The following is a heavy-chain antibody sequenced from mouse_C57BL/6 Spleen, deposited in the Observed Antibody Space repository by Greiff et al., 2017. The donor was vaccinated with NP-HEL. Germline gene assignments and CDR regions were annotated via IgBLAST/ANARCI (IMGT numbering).Heavy chain of an antibody. D-gene: IGHD1-1*01. CDR3: ARRGITTVPFDY. J-gene: IGHJ2*01. CDR2: IYPGDGDT. V-gene: IGHV1-82*01. CDR1: GYAFSSSW. Sequence: VQLQQSGPELVKPGASVKISCKASGYAFSSSWMNWVKQRPGKGLEWIGRIYPGDGDTNYNGKFKGKATLTADKSSSTAYMQLSSLTSEDSAVYFCARRGITTVPFDYWGQGTTLTVSS.